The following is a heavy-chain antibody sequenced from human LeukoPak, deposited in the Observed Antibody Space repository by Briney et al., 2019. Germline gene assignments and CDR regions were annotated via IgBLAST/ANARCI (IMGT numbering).Heavy chain of an antibody. J-gene: IGHJ6*03. CDR1: GFTFSSDG. CDR2: ISDDGSNR. Sequence: GGSLRLSCAASGFTFSSDGMHWVRQAPGKGLGWVAVISDDGSNRYYADSVKGRFTISRDTSKNTLYQQMNSLRAEDTAVYYCARGVYDSSGYYCPADYYYYYMDVWGKGTTVTISS. V-gene: IGHV3-30*03. CDR3: ARGVYDSSGYYCPADYYYYYMDV. D-gene: IGHD3-22*01.